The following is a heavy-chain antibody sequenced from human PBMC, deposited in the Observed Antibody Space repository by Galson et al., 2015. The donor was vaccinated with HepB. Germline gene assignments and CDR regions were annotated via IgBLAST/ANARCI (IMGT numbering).Heavy chain of an antibody. CDR3: ATGIAVAGTNWGTKDYFDY. J-gene: IGHJ4*02. CDR1: GFTFSSYG. V-gene: IGHV3-30*02. D-gene: IGHD6-19*01. CDR2: IRYDGSNK. Sequence: SLRLSCAASGFTFSSYGMHWVRQAPGKGLEWVAFIRYDGSNKYYADSVKGRFTISRDNSKNTLYLQMNSLRAEDTAVYYCATGIAVAGTNWGTKDYFDYWGQGTLVTVSS.